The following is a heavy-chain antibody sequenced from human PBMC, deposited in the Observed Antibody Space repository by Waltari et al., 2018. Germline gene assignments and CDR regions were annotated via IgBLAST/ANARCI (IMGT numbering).Heavy chain of an antibody. CDR3: AICSSQWLIPIYYGMDV. J-gene: IGHJ6*02. Sequence: QVQLQQWGAGLLKPSETLSLTCAVYGGSFSGYYWSWIRQPPGKGLEWIGEINHSGSTNYNPSLKSRVTMTEDTSTDTAYMERSSLRSEYTAVYYGAICSSQWLIPIYYGMDVWGQGTTVTVSS. D-gene: IGHD6-19*01. CDR2: INHSGST. V-gene: IGHV4-34*01. CDR1: GGSFSGYY.